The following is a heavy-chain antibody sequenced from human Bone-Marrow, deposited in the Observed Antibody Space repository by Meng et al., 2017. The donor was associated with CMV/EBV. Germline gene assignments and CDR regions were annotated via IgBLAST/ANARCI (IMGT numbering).Heavy chain of an antibody. CDR3: AREFGSRGFDR. V-gene: IGHV3-21*06. Sequence: CAASGCAFSSFNMNWVRQAPGKGLEWVSSVSSSSLSIHYADSIQGRFTISRDNARNFLHLQMNSLRVDDTAIYYCAREFGSRGFDRWGQGTLVTVSS. J-gene: IGHJ4*02. CDR1: GCAFSSFN. CDR2: VSSSSLSI. D-gene: IGHD3-10*01.